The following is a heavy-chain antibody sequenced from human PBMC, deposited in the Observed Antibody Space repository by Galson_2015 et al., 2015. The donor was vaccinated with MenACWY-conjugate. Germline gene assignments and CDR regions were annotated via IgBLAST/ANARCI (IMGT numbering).Heavy chain of an antibody. CDR3: AKANSIENAIRYHYLDP. Sequence: SLRLSCAASGFTFSNYGMGWVRQASGKGLEWVSDIRGSGDKKFYEESVKGRFTISRDNSKNTLHLQMNSLRAEDTAVYYCAKANSIENAIRYHYLDPRGQRALVTVSS. CDR2: IRGSGDKK. J-gene: IGHJ5*02. D-gene: IGHD1-1*01. V-gene: IGHV3-23*01. CDR1: GFTFSNYG.